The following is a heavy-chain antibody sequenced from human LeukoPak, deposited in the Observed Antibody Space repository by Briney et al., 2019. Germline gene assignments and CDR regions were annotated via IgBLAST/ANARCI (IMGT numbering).Heavy chain of an antibody. Sequence: GGSLRLSCAASGFTFSSYAMSWVRQAPGKGLEWVSAISGSGGSTYYADSVKGRSTISRDNSKNTLYLQMNSLRAEDTAVYYCAKADCSSTSCPPDFDYWGQGTLVTVSS. V-gene: IGHV3-23*01. CDR2: ISGSGGST. J-gene: IGHJ4*02. CDR3: AKADCSSTSCPPDFDY. CDR1: GFTFSSYA. D-gene: IGHD2-2*01.